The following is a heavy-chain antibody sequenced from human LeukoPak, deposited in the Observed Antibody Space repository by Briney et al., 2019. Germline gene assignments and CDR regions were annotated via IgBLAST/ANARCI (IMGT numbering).Heavy chain of an antibody. CDR3: ARDSRRFLEWLLSHQGYYYYMDV. Sequence: ASVKVSCKASGYTFTGYYMHWVRQAPGQGLEWMGWINPNSGGTNYAQKFLGRVTMTRDTSISTAYMELSRLRSDDTAVYYCARDSRRFLEWLLSHQGYYYYMDVWGKGTTVTVSS. CDR1: GYTFTGYY. V-gene: IGHV1-2*02. D-gene: IGHD3-3*01. J-gene: IGHJ6*03. CDR2: INPNSGGT.